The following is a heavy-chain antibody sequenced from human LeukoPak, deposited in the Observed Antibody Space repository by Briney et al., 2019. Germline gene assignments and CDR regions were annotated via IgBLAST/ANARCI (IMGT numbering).Heavy chain of an antibody. CDR2: ISSSGSTI. Sequence: GGSLRLSCAASGFTFSSYEMNWVRQAPGKELEWVSYISSSGSTIYYADSVKGRFTISRDNAKNSLYLQMNSLRVEDTAVYYCVCLGLGGLSLDWGQGTLVTVSS. CDR3: VCLGLGGLSLD. V-gene: IGHV3-48*03. D-gene: IGHD3-16*01. CDR1: GFTFSSYE. J-gene: IGHJ4*02.